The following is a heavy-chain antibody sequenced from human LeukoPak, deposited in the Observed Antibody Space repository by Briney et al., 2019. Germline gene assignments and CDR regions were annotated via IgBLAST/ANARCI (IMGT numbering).Heavy chain of an antibody. CDR1: DDSISDYY. CDR3: TRGAGWLIDY. D-gene: IGHD3-16*01. J-gene: IGHJ4*02. Sequence: SETLSLTCTVSDDSISDYYRGWIRQPPGKGLEWIGYFYNSGRSTYNPSLKSRVTLSADTSKNHFSLKLNSVTTADTAVYYCTRGAGWLIDYWGQGILVTVSS. CDR2: FYNSGRS. V-gene: IGHV4-59*01.